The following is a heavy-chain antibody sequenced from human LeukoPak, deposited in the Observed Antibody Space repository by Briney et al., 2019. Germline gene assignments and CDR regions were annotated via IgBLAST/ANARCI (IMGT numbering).Heavy chain of an antibody. D-gene: IGHD6-6*01. J-gene: IGHJ4*02. V-gene: IGHV3-7*03. CDR3: AREGSPYYFDY. CDR1: GFTFSTYW. CDR2: IKQDGTEK. Sequence: GGSLRLSCAASGFTFSTYWMSWVRQAPGKGLEWVANIKQDGTEKYYVDSVKGRFTISRDNSKNTLYLQMNSLRAEDTAVYYCAREGSPYYFDYWGQGTLVTVSS.